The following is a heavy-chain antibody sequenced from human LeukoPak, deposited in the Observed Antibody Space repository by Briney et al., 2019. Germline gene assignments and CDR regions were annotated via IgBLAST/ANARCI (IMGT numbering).Heavy chain of an antibody. CDR1: GYTLTELS. V-gene: IGHV1-24*01. CDR3: ATDYIVVVPAAMHGRDLDYYGMDV. D-gene: IGHD2-2*01. J-gene: IGHJ6*02. CDR2: FDPEDGET. Sequence: ASVKVSCKVSGYTLTELSMHWVRQAPGKGLEWMGGFDPEDGETIYAQKFQGRVTMTEDTSTDTAYMELSSLRSEDTAVYYCATDYIVVVPAAMHGRDLDYYGMDVWGQGTTVTVSS.